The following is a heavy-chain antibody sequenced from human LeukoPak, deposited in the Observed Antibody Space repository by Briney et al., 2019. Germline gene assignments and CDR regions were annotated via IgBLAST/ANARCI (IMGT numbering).Heavy chain of an antibody. CDR3: AKDIGSYYDY. CDR1: GFTFSRNG. CDR2: IQYDGSKK. J-gene: IGHJ4*02. V-gene: IGHV3-30*02. Sequence: GGSLRLSCVAPGFTFSRNGMTWVRQAPAKGLGWVTFIQYDGSKKYYADSVKGRFTISRDNSKNTLYLEMNSLRAEDTAVYYCAKDIGSYYDYWGQGILVTVSS. D-gene: IGHD3-10*01.